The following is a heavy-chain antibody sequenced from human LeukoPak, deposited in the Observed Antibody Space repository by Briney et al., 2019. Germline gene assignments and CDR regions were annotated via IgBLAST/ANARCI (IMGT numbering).Heavy chain of an antibody. J-gene: IGHJ6*02. CDR2: IYYSGST. CDR3: ATGYSSGWGAGYYYGMDV. CDR1: GGSISSYY. Sequence: SETLSLTCTVSGGSISSYYWSWIRQPPGKGLEWIGYIYYSGSTNYNPSLKSRVTISVDTSKNQFSLKLSSVTAADTAVYYCATGYSSGWGAGYYYGMDVWGQGTTVTVSS. V-gene: IGHV4-59*01. D-gene: IGHD6-19*01.